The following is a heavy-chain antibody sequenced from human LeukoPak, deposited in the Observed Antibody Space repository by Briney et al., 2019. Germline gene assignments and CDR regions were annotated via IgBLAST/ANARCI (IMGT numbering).Heavy chain of an antibody. CDR3: GRILNYYDTSGPIFDY. CDR2: IYYSGST. V-gene: IGHV4-39*07. CDR1: GGSISASSYF. D-gene: IGHD3-22*01. J-gene: IGHJ4*02. Sequence: SETLSLTCTVSGGSISASSYFWGWIRQPPGTGLEWIGSIYYSGSTYYNPSLKSRVTISIDTSKNQFSLRLNSVTAADTAVYYCGRILNYYDTSGPIFDYWGQGTLVTVSS.